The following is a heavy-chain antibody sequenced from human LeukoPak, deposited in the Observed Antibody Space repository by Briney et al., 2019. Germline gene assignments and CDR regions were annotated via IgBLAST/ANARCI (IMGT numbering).Heavy chain of an antibody. CDR1: GGSFSGYY. J-gene: IGHJ4*02. V-gene: IGHV4-34*01. Sequence: PSETLSLTCAVYGGSFSGYYWSWIRQPPGKGLEWIGEINHSGSTNYNPSLKSRVTISVDTSKNQFSLKLSSVTAADTAVYYRYVTLEMATIQPFDYWGQGTLVTVSS. CDR3: YVTLEMATIQPFDY. CDR2: INHSGST. D-gene: IGHD5-24*01.